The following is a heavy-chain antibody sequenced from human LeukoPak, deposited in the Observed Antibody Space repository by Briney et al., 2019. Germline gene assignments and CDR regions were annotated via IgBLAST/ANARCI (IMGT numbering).Heavy chain of an antibody. CDR1: GFTFSSYG. V-gene: IGHV3-33*06. D-gene: IGHD5-24*01. Sequence: GGSLRLSCAASGFTFSSYGMHWVRQAPGKGLEWVAVIWYDGSNKYYADSVKGRFTISRDNSKNTLYLQMNSLRAEDTAVYYCAKGWMATISWPFDIWGQGTMVTVSS. CDR3: AKGWMATISWPFDI. CDR2: IWYDGSNK. J-gene: IGHJ3*02.